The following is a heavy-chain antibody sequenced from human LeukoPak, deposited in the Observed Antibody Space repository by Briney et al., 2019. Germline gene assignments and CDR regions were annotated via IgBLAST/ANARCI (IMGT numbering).Heavy chain of an antibody. CDR3: ARPHYGSGSSYFDY. J-gene: IGHJ4*02. Sequence: GASVKVSCKASGYTFTSYDINWVRQATGQGLEWMGWMNPNSGNTGYAQKFQGRVTMTRNTSISTAYMELSSLRSEDTAVYYCARPHYGSGSSYFDYWGQGTLVTVSS. V-gene: IGHV1-8*02. CDR2: MNPNSGNT. D-gene: IGHD3-10*01. CDR1: GYTFTSYD.